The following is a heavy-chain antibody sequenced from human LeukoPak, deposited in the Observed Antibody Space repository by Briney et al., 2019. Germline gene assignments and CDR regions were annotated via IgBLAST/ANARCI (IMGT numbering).Heavy chain of an antibody. CDR3: AKGPYFYDSGGYSFDF. J-gene: IGHJ5*01. D-gene: IGHD3-22*01. V-gene: IGHV3-30*02. CDR1: GFTFSSYG. CDR2: IRYDGSYK. Sequence: GGSLRLSCAASGFTFSSYGMHWVRQAPGKGLEWVAFIRYDGSYKYYTDSVKGRFTISRDNSKNTLYLQMSSLRAEDTAVYYCAKGPYFYDSGGYSFDFWGQGTLVTVSS.